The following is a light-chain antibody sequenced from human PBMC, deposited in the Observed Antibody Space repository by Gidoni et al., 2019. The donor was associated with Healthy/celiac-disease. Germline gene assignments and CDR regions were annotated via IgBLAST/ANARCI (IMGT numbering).Light chain of an antibody. V-gene: IGLV5-45*02. Sequence: QAVLTQPSSLSASHGASASPPGTLRSGINVGTYRIYWYQQKPGSPPQYLLRYNADSDKQQGSGVPSRFSGSKDASANAGILLISGLQSEDEADYYCMIWHSSAWVFGGGTKLTVL. CDR2: YNADSDK. CDR3: MIWHSSAWV. J-gene: IGLJ3*02. CDR1: SGINVGTYR.